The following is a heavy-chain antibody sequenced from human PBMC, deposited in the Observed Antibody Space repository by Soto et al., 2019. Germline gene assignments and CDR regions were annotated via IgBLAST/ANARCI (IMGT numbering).Heavy chain of an antibody. CDR3: AREGSGWREFYYYGMDV. CDR1: GFTFSSYS. V-gene: IGHV3-48*02. CDR2: ISSSSSTI. J-gene: IGHJ6*02. D-gene: IGHD6-19*01. Sequence: VQLVESGGGLVQPGGSLRLSCAASGFTFSSYSMNWVRQAPGKGLEWVSYISSSSSTIYYADSVKGRFTISRDNAKNALYLQMNSLRDEDTAVYYCAREGSGWREFYYYGMDVWGQGTTVTVSS.